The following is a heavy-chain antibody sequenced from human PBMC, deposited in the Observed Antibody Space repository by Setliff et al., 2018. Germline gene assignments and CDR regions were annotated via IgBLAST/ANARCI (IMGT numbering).Heavy chain of an antibody. Sequence: SETLSLTCTVSGGSISSGGYYWSWIRQHPGKGLEWIGYIYYSGSTYYNPSLKSRVTISVDTSKNQFSLKLSSVTAADTAVYYCARHRAEDYYGSGTIIWGWFDPWGQGTLVTVSS. CDR3: ARHRAEDYYGSGTIIWGWFDP. CDR1: GGSISSGGYY. CDR2: IYYSGST. D-gene: IGHD3-10*01. V-gene: IGHV4-31*03. J-gene: IGHJ5*02.